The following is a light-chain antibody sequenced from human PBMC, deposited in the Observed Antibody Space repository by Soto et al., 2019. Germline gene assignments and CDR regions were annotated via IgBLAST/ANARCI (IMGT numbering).Light chain of an antibody. J-gene: IGLJ1*01. Sequence: QSALTQPRSVSGSPGQSVTISCTGTSSDVGGNNYASWYQQHPGKAPKLMLYDVSKRPSGVPDRFSGSKSGNTASLTISGLQAEDEADYYCCSFAGRYVFGTGTKLTVL. CDR2: DVS. CDR3: CSFAGRYV. CDR1: SSDVGGNNY. V-gene: IGLV2-11*01.